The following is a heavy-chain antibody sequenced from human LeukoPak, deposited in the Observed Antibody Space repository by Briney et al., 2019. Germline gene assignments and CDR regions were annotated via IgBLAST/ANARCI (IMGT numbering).Heavy chain of an antibody. Sequence: GASVKVSCKASGGTFSSYTISWVRQAPGQGLEWMGRIIPMLGIVNYAQKFQGRVTIIADRSTSTAYMELSSLRSEDTAVYYCVRDHDCSGGRCYPLPFDPWGQGTLVTVSS. CDR2: IIPMLGIV. D-gene: IGHD2-15*01. J-gene: IGHJ5*02. CDR1: GGTFSSYT. V-gene: IGHV1-69*04. CDR3: VRDHDCSGGRCYPLPFDP.